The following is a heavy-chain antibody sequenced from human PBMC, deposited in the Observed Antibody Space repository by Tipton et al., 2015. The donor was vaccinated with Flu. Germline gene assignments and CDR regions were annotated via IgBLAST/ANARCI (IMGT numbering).Heavy chain of an antibody. CDR1: GFTFSSYA. D-gene: IGHD3-3*01. V-gene: IGHV3-23*01. CDR2: ISGSGGST. Sequence: SLRLSCAASGFTFSSYAMSWVRQAPEKGLEWVSAISGSGGSTYYADSVKGRFTISRDNAKNSLYLQMNSLRAEDTAVYYCSFGVGKGPTYNWFDPWGQGTLVTVSS. J-gene: IGHJ5*02. CDR3: SFGVGKGPTYNWFDP.